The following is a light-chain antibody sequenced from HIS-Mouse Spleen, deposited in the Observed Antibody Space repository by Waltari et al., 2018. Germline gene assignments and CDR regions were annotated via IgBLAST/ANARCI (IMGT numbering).Light chain of an antibody. CDR1: SSDVGSYNL. CDR3: CSYAGSSTNWV. CDR2: EGS. Sequence: QSALTQPASVSGSPGQSITISCTGTSSDVGSYNLVSWYQQHPGKAPKLMIYEGSKRASGVSNRFSGSKSGNTASLTISGLQAEDEADYCCCSYAGSSTNWVFGGGTKLTVL. V-gene: IGLV2-23*01. J-gene: IGLJ3*02.